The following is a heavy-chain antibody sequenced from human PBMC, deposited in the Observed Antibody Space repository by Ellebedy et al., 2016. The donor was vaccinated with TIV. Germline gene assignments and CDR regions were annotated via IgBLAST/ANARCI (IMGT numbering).Heavy chain of an antibody. Sequence: GESLKISCAASGFTFNSYAMTWVRQAPGKGLEWVSSISGSGGSTYYADSVKGRFTISRDNSKNSLYLQMNSLRTEDTALYYCSKDMGRYFDWLGAFDIWGQGTMVTVSS. V-gene: IGHV3-43*02. CDR2: ISGSGGST. CDR1: GFTFNSYA. J-gene: IGHJ3*02. CDR3: SKDMGRYFDWLGAFDI. D-gene: IGHD3-9*01.